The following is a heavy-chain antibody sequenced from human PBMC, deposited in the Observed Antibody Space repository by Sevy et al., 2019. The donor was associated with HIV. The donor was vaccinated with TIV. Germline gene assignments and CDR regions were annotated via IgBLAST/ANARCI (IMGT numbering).Heavy chain of an antibody. J-gene: IGHJ6*02. CDR3: ARHVDSRMVRMFYRMDV. CDR1: GFTFNKYA. CDR2: LSGSGSST. V-gene: IGHV3-23*01. D-gene: IGHD5-18*01. Sequence: GGSLRLSCEASGFTFNKYAMSWVRQAPGKGLEWVSTLSGSGSSTYYADSVRVRFTISRDNSRNTLYLEVDSLRIEDTAVYYCARHVDSRMVRMFYRMDVWGQGTTVTVSS.